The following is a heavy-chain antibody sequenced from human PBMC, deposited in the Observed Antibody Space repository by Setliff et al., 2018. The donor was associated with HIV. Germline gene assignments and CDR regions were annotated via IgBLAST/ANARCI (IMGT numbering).Heavy chain of an antibody. CDR3: ATRPRIAARPFDY. CDR2: IYYSGST. D-gene: IGHD6-6*01. CDR1: GGSISSGGYY. Sequence: SETLSLTCTVSGGSISSGGYYWSWIRQHPGKGLEWIGYIYYSGSTYYNPSLKSRVTMSVDTSKNQFSLELTSLTAADTAVYYCATRPRIAARPFDYWGQGMLVTVSS. J-gene: IGHJ4*02. V-gene: IGHV4-31*03.